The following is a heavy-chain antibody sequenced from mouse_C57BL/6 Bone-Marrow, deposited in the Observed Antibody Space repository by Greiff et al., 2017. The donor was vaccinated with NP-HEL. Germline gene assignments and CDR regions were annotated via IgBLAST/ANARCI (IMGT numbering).Heavy chain of an antibody. J-gene: IGHJ2*01. CDR1: GYTFTSYW. Sequence: QVQLQQPGAELVMPGASVKLSCKASGYTFTSYWMHWVKQRPGQGLEWIGEIDPSDSYTNYNQKFKGKSTLTVDKSSSTAYMQLSSLTSEDSAVYYCARERGGYYNFDDWGQGTTLTVSS. CDR3: ARERGGYYNFDD. V-gene: IGHV1-69*01. D-gene: IGHD2-3*01. CDR2: IDPSDSYT.